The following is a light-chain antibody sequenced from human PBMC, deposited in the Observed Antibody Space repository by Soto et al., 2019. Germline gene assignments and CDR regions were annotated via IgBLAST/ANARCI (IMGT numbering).Light chain of an antibody. V-gene: IGKV3-15*01. CDR3: QQCNNSPYT. J-gene: IGKJ2*01. CDR2: GAS. CDR1: QSVSNN. Sequence: EIVMTQSPATLSVSPGERATLSCRASQSVSNNLAWYQQKPGQAPRLLIYGASTRATGIPARFSGSGSGTEFTLTISSLQSEDFAVYYCQQCNNSPYTFGQGTKLEIK.